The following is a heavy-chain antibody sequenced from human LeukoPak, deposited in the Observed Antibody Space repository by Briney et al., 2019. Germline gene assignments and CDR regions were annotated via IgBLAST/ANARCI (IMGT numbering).Heavy chain of an antibody. CDR2: INRDGSDK. J-gene: IGHJ4*02. V-gene: IGHV3-7*04. Sequence: GGSLRLSCATSGFTFSNYWMTWVRQAPGKGLEWVANINRDGSDKYYMASVQGRFTISRDNATNSLSLQMNSLRAEDTAVYFCARAIEGAYDLWGQGTLVSVSS. CDR3: ARAIEGAYDL. CDR1: GFTFSNYW. D-gene: IGHD5-12*01.